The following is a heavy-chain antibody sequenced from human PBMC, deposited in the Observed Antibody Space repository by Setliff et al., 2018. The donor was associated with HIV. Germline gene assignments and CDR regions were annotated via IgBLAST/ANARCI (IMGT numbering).Heavy chain of an antibody. CDR2: ISAYNGNT. CDR1: GYTFTNYG. D-gene: IGHD6-13*01. V-gene: IGHV1-18*01. Sequence: ASVKVSCKASGYTFTNYGINWVRQAPGQGLEWMGWISAYNGNTNHAQKLQGRVTMTTGTSTSTAYMELRSLRSDDTAVYYCARLRIGSSSWRQLDYWGQGTLVTVSS. J-gene: IGHJ4*02. CDR3: ARLRIGSSSWRQLDY.